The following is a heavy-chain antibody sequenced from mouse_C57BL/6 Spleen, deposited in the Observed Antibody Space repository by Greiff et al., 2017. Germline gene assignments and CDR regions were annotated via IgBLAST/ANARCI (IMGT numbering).Heavy chain of an antibody. V-gene: IGHV1-69*01. CDR1: GYTFTSYW. CDR2: IDPSDSYT. J-gene: IGHJ2*01. D-gene: IGHD1-1*01. CDR3: ASDGRVDY. Sequence: VQLQQSGAELVMPGASVKLSCKASGYTFTSYWMHWVKQRPGQGLEWIGEIDPSDSYTNYNQKFKGKSTLTVAKSSSTAYMQLSSLTSEDSAVYYCASDGRVDYWGQGTTLTVSS.